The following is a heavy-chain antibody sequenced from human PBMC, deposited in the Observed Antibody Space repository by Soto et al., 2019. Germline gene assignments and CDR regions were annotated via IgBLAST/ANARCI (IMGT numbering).Heavy chain of an antibody. CDR1: GGSISIGDYD. CDR2: IYYSGST. CDR3: ARILRSSGWYYFDY. D-gene: IGHD6-19*01. Sequence: SETLSLTCTVSGGSISIGDYDWSWIRQPPGKGLEWIGYIYYSGSTYYNPSLKSRVTISVDTSKNQFSLKLSSVTAADTAVYYCARILRSSGWYYFDYWGQGTLVTVSS. V-gene: IGHV4-30-4*01. J-gene: IGHJ4*02.